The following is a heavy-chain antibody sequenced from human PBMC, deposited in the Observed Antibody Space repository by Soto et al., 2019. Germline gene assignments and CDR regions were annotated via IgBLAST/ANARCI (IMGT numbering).Heavy chain of an antibody. D-gene: IGHD3-10*01. CDR3: AKARFGDRRGFDY. Sequence: EVQLLESGGGLVQPGGSLRLSCAASGFTFRNNAMNWVRQAPGKGLEWVSTISGSGTNTYYSDSVKGRFTISRDNARDTLFLQMSGLKFEDTAVYFCAKARFGDRRGFDYWGQGTLVSVSS. V-gene: IGHV3-23*01. J-gene: IGHJ4*02. CDR2: ISGSGTNT. CDR1: GFTFRNNA.